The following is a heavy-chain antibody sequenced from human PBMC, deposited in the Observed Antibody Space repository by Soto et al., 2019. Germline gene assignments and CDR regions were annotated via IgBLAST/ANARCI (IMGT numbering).Heavy chain of an antibody. CDR2: SMPVFRAP. CDR1: GGTFSNSA. D-gene: IGHD5-12*01. J-gene: IGHJ6*02. Sequence: QVQLEQSGAEVKQPGSSVRVSCKASGGTFSNSAISWVRQAPGQGLEWMGGSMPVFRAPDYAQNFQGRVTISADESTSTAYMELHGLRSDDTAVYFCARDKDRLQLGGNYYYILDVWGQGTTVTVSS. CDR3: ARDKDRLQLGGNYYYILDV. V-gene: IGHV1-69*12.